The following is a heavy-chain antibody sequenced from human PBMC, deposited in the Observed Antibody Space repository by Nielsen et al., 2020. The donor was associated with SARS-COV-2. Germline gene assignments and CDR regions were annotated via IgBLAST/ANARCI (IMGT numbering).Heavy chain of an antibody. D-gene: IGHD2-15*01. V-gene: IGHV3-7*01. CDR2: IKQDGSEK. CDR3: ARDSKDSDSSRYYYYYGMDV. J-gene: IGHJ6*02. CDR1: GFTFSSYW. Sequence: GESLKISCAASGFTFSSYWMSWVRQAPGKGLEWVANIKQDGSEKYYVDSVKGRFTISRDNAKNSLYLQMNSLRAEDTAVYYCARDSKDSDSSRYYYYYGMDVWGQGTTVTVSS.